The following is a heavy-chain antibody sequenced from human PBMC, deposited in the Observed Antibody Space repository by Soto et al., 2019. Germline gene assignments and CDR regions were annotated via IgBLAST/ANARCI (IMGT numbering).Heavy chain of an antibody. V-gene: IGHV1-3*01. J-gene: IGHJ4*02. CDR2: INAGSGDT. D-gene: IGHD3-22*01. Sequence: GASVKVSCKASGYTFTNYAMNWVRQAPGQRLEWMGWINAGSGDTKYSQKFQGRVTIVRDTSASTAYLELSSLRSEDTAVYYCARAPALQDFYDSGGYYYAGSSPYYFDSWGLGTMVTVSS. CDR3: ARAPALQDFYDSGGYYYAGSSPYYFDS. CDR1: GYTFTNYA.